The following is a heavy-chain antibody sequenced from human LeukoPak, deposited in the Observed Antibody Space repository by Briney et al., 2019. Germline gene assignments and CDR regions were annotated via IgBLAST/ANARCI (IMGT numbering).Heavy chain of an antibody. Sequence: PSETLSLTCTVSGYSISSGYYWGWIRQPPGKGLEWIGSIYHSGSTYYNPSLKSRVTISVDTSKIQFSLKLSSVTAADTAVYYCAGTLIANCTNGVCYGNFDYWGQGTLVTVSS. CDR3: AGTLIANCTNGVCYGNFDY. D-gene: IGHD2-8*01. J-gene: IGHJ4*02. CDR2: IYHSGST. CDR1: GYSISSGYY. V-gene: IGHV4-38-2*02.